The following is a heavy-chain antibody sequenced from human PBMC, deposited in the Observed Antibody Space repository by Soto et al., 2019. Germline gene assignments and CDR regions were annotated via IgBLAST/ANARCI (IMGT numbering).Heavy chain of an antibody. CDR2: VYYSATT. Sequence: SETLSLTCSVSGGSVSDKTYYWSWIRQPPRKGLEWIGYVYYSATTNYNPSLKRRVSISVDTSQNQFSLKLTSVTAADTAVYYCARVAAADQGANDSWGQGTLVTVS. CDR3: ARVAAADQGANDS. D-gene: IGHD6-13*01. V-gene: IGHV4-61*01. J-gene: IGHJ5*01. CDR1: GGSVSDKTYY.